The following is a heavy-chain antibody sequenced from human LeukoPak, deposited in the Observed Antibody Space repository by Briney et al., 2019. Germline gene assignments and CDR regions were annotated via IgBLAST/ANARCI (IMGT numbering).Heavy chain of an antibody. V-gene: IGHV4-4*02. CDR1: NGSIISNW. CDR2: IYYSENA. Sequence: PSETLSLTCTVSNGSIISNWWSWARQPPGKGLEWIGDIYYSENANYNPSLQSRVSMSVDTSRNHFSLKLTSVTAADTAVYFCARGGEEFSPTWYDPWGQGTLVTVSS. D-gene: IGHD2/OR15-2a*01. J-gene: IGHJ5*02. CDR3: ARGGEEFSPTWYDP.